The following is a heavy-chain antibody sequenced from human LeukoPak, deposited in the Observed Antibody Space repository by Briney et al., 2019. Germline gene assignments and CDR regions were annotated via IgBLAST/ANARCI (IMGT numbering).Heavy chain of an antibody. D-gene: IGHD1-26*01. CDR2: IYYSGST. CDR3: ARTRGAFDY. CDR1: GGSISSYY. J-gene: IGHJ4*02. V-gene: IGHV4-59*12. Sequence: SETLSLTCTVSGGSISSYYWSWIRQPPGKGLEWIGDIYYSGSTNYNPSLKSRVTMSVDTSKNQFSLKLSSVTAADTAVYYCARTRGAFDYWGQGTLVTVSS.